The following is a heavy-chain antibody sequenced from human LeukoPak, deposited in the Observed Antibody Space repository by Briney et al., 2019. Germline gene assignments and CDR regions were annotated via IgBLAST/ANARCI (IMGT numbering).Heavy chain of an antibody. CDR2: IYPGDSDT. CDR1: GYGFSSHW. CDR3: ARLVSTAMASGLDY. J-gene: IGHJ4*02. V-gene: IGHV5-51*01. D-gene: IGHD5-18*01. Sequence: GESLKISCKGSGYGFSSHWIAWVRQLPGKGLEWMGIIYPGDSDTRYSPSFQGQVTISADKSISTAYLQWSSLKASDTAVYYCARLVSTAMASGLDYWGQGTLVTVSS.